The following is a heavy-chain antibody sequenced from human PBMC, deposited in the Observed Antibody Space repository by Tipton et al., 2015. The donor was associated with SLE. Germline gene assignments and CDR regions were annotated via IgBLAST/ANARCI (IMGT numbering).Heavy chain of an antibody. D-gene: IGHD1-7*01. CDR1: GLTLSRYE. J-gene: IGHJ3*02. Sequence: GSLRLSCVASGLTLSRYEMNWVRQAPGKGLECISYINARGTTIYYADSVKGRFTMSRDSARNSLYLQMSSLRPEDTGIYYCARTMELTADAFDIWGQGTTVTVSS. V-gene: IGHV3-48*03. CDR2: INARGTTI. CDR3: ARTMELTADAFDI.